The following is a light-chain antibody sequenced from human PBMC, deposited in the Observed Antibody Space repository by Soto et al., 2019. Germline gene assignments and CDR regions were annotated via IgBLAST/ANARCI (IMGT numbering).Light chain of an antibody. CDR1: SGSIASDY. J-gene: IGLJ2*01. CDR3: QSVDGKYVV. Sequence: NFMLTQPHSVSESPGQTVTISCARSSGSIASDYVQWYQQRPGSAPINVIFEDSQRPSGVPDRFSGSIDSSSNSASLTISRLTTEDAADYYCQSVDGKYVVFGGGTKLTVL. CDR2: EDS. V-gene: IGLV6-57*04.